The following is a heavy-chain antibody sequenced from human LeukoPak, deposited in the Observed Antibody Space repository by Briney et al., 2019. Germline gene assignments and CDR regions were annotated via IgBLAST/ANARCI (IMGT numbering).Heavy chain of an antibody. CDR1: GFTFNTYW. V-gene: IGHV3-74*01. CDR2: INVEGSST. Sequence: GGSLRLSCAASGFTFNTYWMHWVRHAPGKGLMWVSRINVEGSSTTYADPVKVRFTISRDNAKNTLYLQMNSLRAEDTAVYYCASGGLAYYWFDYWGQGTLVTVSS. J-gene: IGHJ4*02. CDR3: ASGGLAYYWFDY. D-gene: IGHD1-26*01.